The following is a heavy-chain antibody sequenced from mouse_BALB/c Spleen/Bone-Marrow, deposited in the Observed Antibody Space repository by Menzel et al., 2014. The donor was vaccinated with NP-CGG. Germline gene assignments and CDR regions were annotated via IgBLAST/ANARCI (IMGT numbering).Heavy chain of an antibody. Sequence: QVQLQQSGPELVKPGASVKMSCKASGYTFTSYYIHWVKQRPGQGLEWIGWIYPGDGSTKYNEKFKGKTTLTADKSSSTAYMLLGSLTSEDSAIYFCARGGGMDYWGQGTSVTVSS. J-gene: IGHJ4*01. CDR3: ARGGGMDY. CDR2: IYPGDGST. CDR1: GYTFTSYY. V-gene: IGHV1S56*01.